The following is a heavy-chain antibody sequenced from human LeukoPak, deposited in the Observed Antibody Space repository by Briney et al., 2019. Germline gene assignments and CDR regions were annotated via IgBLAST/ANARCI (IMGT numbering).Heavy chain of an antibody. CDR3: AREGHYYYYYMDV. CDR1: GFTFSSYS. CDR2: ISSSSSTI. Sequence: PGGSLRLSCAASGFTFSSYSMNWVRQAPGKGLEWVSYISSSSSTIYYADSVKGRFTISRDNDKNSLYLQMNSLRAEDTAVYYCAREGHYYYYYMDVWGKGTTVTVSS. V-gene: IGHV3-48*01. J-gene: IGHJ6*03.